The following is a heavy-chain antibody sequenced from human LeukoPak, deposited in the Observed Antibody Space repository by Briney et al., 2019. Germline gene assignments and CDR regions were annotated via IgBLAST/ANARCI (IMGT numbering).Heavy chain of an antibody. V-gene: IGHV4-59*01. D-gene: IGHD3-22*01. CDR1: GASISSYY. CDR3: ARDRGYYDSSGYLDY. Sequence: PSETLSLTCTASGASISSYYWSWIRQPPGKGLEWIGYIYYSGSTNYNPSLKSRVTISVDTSKNQFSLKLSSVTAADTAVYYCARDRGYYDSSGYLDYWGQGTLVTVSS. CDR2: IYYSGST. J-gene: IGHJ4*02.